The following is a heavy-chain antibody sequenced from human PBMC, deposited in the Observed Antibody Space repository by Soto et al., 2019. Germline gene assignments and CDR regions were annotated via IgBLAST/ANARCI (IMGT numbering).Heavy chain of an antibody. Sequence: SETLSLTCTVSGGSISSSSYYWGWIRQPPGKGLEWIGSIYYSGSTYYNPSLKSRVTISVDTSKNQFSLKLSSVTAADTAVYYCASIWQYSSSWYGDFQHWGQGTLVTVSS. D-gene: IGHD6-13*01. CDR2: IYYSGST. J-gene: IGHJ1*01. V-gene: IGHV4-39*01. CDR1: GGSISSSSYY. CDR3: ASIWQYSSSWYGDFQH.